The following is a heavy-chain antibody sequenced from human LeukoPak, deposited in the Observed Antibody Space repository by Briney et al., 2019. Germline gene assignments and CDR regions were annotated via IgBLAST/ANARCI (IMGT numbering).Heavy chain of an antibody. D-gene: IGHD4-17*01. V-gene: IGHV3-21*01. CDR2: ISSSSYI. CDR1: GFTFSSYS. Sequence: GGSLRLSCAASGFTFSSYSMNWVRQAPGKGLEWVSSISSSSYIYYADSVKGRFTISRDNAKNSLYLQMNTLRAEDTAVYYCAREGRRDYGDYPYYFDYWGQGTLVTVSS. J-gene: IGHJ4*02. CDR3: AREGRRDYGDYPYYFDY.